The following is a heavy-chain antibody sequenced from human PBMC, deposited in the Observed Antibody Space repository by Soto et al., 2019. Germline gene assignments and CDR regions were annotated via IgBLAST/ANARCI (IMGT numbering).Heavy chain of an antibody. CDR3: ARDEVEVDYYDSSAERARWFDP. Sequence: QVQLVQSGAEVKKPGSSVKVSCKASGGTFSSYAISWVRQAPGQGLEWMGGIIPIFGTANYAQKFQGRVTITADEATSTAYMELSSLRSEDTAVYYCARDEVEVDYYDSSAERARWFDPWGQGTLVTVSS. CDR1: GGTFSSYA. V-gene: IGHV1-69*01. CDR2: IIPIFGTA. D-gene: IGHD3-22*01. J-gene: IGHJ5*02.